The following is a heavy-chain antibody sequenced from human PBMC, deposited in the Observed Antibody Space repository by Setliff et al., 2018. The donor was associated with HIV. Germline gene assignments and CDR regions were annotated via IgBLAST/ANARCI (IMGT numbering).Heavy chain of an antibody. CDR3: ARDPHSWQWLFDY. CDR1: GFTFSTYA. CDR2: ITSGGGTT. V-gene: IGHV3-23*01. J-gene: IGHJ4*02. D-gene: IGHD6-19*01. Sequence: TGGSLRLSCAASGFTFSTYAMSWVRQAPGKGLEWVSAITSGGGTTYYADSVKGRFTISRDSSKNTLYLQMNSLRAEDTAVYYCARDPHSWQWLFDYWGQGTLVTVSS.